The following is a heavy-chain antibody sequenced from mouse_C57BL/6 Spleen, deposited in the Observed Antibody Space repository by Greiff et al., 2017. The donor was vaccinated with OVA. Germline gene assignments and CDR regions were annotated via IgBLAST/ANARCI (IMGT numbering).Heavy chain of an antibody. J-gene: IGHJ2*01. Sequence: LVESGAELVRPGASVKLSCKASGYTFTDYYINWVKQRPGQGLEWIARIYPGSGNTYYNEKFKGKATLTAEKSSSTAYMQLSSLTSEDSAVYFCTRREVPFDYWGQGTTLTVSS. V-gene: IGHV1-76*01. CDR1: GYTFTDYY. CDR3: TRREVPFDY. CDR2: IYPGSGNT. D-gene: IGHD2-14*01.